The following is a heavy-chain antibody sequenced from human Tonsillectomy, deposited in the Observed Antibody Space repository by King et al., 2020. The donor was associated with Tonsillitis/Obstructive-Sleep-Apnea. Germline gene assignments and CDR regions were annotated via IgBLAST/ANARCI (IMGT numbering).Heavy chain of an antibody. J-gene: IGHJ4*02. CDR3: ATARSFSEYYFDY. CDR2: ISWNSGSI. D-gene: IGHD1-26*01. CDR1: GFTFDDYA. V-gene: IGHV3-9*01. Sequence: VQLVESGGGLVQPGRSLRLSCAASGFTFDDYAMHWVRQAPGKGLEWVSGISWNSGSIGYADSVKGRFTISRDNANNSLYLQMNSLRAEDTALYYCATARSFSEYYFDYWGQGTLVTVSS.